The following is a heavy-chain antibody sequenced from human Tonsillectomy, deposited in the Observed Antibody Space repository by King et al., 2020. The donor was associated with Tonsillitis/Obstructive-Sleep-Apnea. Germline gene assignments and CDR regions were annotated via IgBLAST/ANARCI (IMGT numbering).Heavy chain of an antibody. Sequence: VQLQESGPGLVKPSQTLSLTCAISGDSVSSNSAAWNWIRQSPSRGLEWLGRTYYRSKWYNDFAVSVKGRITISPDTSKNQLSLQLNSVTPEDTAVYYLAGGVELSGEGVDFWGQGTLVTVSS. J-gene: IGHJ4*02. V-gene: IGHV6-1*01. D-gene: IGHD7-27*01. CDR2: TYYRSKWYN. CDR1: GDSVSSNSAA. CDR3: AGGVELSGEGVDF.